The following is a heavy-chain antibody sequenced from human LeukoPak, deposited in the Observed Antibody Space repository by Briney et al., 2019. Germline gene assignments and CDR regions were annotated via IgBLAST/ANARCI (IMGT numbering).Heavy chain of an antibody. CDR3: AGGWYGGNEN. V-gene: IGHV4-38-2*02. CDR2: IYHSGST. CDR1: GYALRGGYY. Sequence: PSQTLSLSCTVSGYALRGGYYWSWIRQPPRKGLEWIGIIYHSGSTYYNTSLKSRVTISVDKSKNQFSLKLSCVTAADPAGHYWAGGWYGGNENWGQGTLVTVSS. J-gene: IGHJ1*01. D-gene: IGHD4-23*01.